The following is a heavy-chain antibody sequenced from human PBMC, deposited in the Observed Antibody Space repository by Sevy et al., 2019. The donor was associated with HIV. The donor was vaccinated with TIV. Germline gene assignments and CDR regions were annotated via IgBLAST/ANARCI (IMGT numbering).Heavy chain of an antibody. CDR2: IYPTESHI. CDR1: GYNFSGYW. V-gene: IGHV5-51*01. Sequence: GESLKISCKGSGYNFSGYWVGWVRQMPGKGLEWMGIIYPTESHIIYSPSLQGQVTISVDKSITTAYLQWRSLKTSYTAMYYCARSSFYYDNSGFYPFDFWGQGTLVTVSS. D-gene: IGHD3-22*01. J-gene: IGHJ4*02. CDR3: ARSSFYYDNSGFYPFDF.